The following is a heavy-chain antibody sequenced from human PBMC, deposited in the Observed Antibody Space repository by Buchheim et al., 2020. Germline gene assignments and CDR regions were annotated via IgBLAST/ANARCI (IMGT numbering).Heavy chain of an antibody. D-gene: IGHD3-10*01. CDR1: GGSFSGYY. V-gene: IGHV4-34*01. J-gene: IGHJ5*02. CDR2: INHSGST. Sequence: QVQLQQWGAGLLKPSETLSLTCAVYGGSFSGYYWSWIRQPPGKGLEWIGEINHSGSTNYNPSLKSRVTLSVDTSKNQFSLKLSSVTAADTAVYYCARQLYYYGSGSRWFDPWGQGTL. CDR3: ARQLYYYGSGSRWFDP.